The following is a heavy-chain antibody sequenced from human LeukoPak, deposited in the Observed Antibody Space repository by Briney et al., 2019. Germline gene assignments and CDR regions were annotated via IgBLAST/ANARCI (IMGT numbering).Heavy chain of an antibody. CDR1: GFTFSLYS. V-gene: IGHV3-48*01. CDR2: ISGSSTI. J-gene: IGHJ3*02. CDR3: ARGVGAFEI. Sequence: GGSLRLSCAASGFTFSLYSLNWVRQAPGKGLEWVSYISGSSTIDYADSVKGRFTTSRDNAKNSLYLQMDSLRAEDTAAYYCARGVGAFEIWGQGTMVTVSS.